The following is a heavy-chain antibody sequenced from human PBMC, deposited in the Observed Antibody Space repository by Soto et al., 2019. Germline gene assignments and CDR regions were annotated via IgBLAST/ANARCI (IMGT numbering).Heavy chain of an antibody. V-gene: IGHV1-69*12. D-gene: IGHD3-10*01. Sequence: QVQLVQSGAEVKKPGSSVKVSCKASGGTFSSYAISWVRQAPGQGLEWMGGIIPIFGTANYAQKFQGRVTITADESTSTAYMELSSLRSEDTAVYYCARHYGSVSRTYYYYYGMDVWGQGTTVTVSS. CDR2: IIPIFGTA. CDR1: GGTFSSYA. CDR3: ARHYGSVSRTYYYYYGMDV. J-gene: IGHJ6*02.